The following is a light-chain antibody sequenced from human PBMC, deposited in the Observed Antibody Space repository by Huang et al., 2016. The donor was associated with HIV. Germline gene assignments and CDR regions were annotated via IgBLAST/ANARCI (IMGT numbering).Light chain of an antibody. CDR3: QQRSNWPPFT. CDR1: QRVSNY. Sequence: EIVLTQSPATLSLSPGERATLSCRASQRVSNYLAWYQQKPGQSPRLLIYDASKRATDIPARFSGSGSGTDFTLTISSLEPEDFGFYYCQQRSNWPPFTFGQGTKLEI. J-gene: IGKJ2*01. V-gene: IGKV3-11*01. CDR2: DAS.